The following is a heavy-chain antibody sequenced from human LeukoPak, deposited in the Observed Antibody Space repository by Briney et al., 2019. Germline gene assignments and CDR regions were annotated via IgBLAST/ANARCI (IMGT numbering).Heavy chain of an antibody. V-gene: IGHV3-23*01. CDR2: VSGSGGST. D-gene: IGHD3-9*01. J-gene: IGHJ5*02. Sequence: GGSLRLSCAASGFTFSSYAMSWVRQASGKGLEWVPHVSGSGGSTYYADSVKGRFTISRDNSKNALYLQMNSLRGDDTAVYYCAKRTDVLTGYYNAWGLGTLVTVSS. CDR1: GFTFSSYA. CDR3: AKRTDVLTGYYNA.